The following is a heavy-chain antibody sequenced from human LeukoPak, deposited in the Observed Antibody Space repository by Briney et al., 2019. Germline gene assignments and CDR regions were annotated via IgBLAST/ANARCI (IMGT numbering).Heavy chain of an antibody. CDR2: IYYSGST. Sequence: SETLSLTCTVSGGSISSYYWSWIRQPPGKGLEWIGYIYYSGSTNHNPSLKSRVTISVDTSKNQFSLKLSSVTAADTAVYYCARAANYYDGSGYQIVGAFDIWGQGTMVTVSS. V-gene: IGHV4-59*01. J-gene: IGHJ3*02. CDR1: GGSISSYY. CDR3: ARAANYYDGSGYQIVGAFDI. D-gene: IGHD3-22*01.